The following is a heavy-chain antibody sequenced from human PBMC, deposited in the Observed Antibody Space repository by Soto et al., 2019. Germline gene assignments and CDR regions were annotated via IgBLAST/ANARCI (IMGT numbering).Heavy chain of an antibody. V-gene: IGHV5-10-1*03. D-gene: IGHD2-15*01. CDR2: IDPSDAFT. CDR1: GYTFTDHW. J-gene: IGHJ3*02. CDR3: AREDDPQYSHSM. Sequence: EVQLVQSGTEVKKPGESLRISCQGSGYTFTDHWISWVRQMPGKGLQWVGRIDPSDAFTLYSASFEGHVTLSVDKSSTTAYLQWSSLMASDSGMYYCAREDDPQYSHSMWGQGTMVTVSS.